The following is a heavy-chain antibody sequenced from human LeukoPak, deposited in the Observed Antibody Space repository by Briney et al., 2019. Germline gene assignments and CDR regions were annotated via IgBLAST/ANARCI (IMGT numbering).Heavy chain of an antibody. CDR1: GFTFEDYG. J-gene: IGHJ5*02. CDR2: LNWNGGGR. Sequence: GGSLRLSCTVSGFTFEDYGMNWVRQVPGKEPEWVSGLNWNGGGRRYADSVKGRFIISRDNAKGVLYLQLNDLRVEDTALYYCARNAVPSGRSWFDPWGQGTLVTVSS. D-gene: IGHD1-1*01. V-gene: IGHV3-20*04. CDR3: ARNAVPSGRSWFDP.